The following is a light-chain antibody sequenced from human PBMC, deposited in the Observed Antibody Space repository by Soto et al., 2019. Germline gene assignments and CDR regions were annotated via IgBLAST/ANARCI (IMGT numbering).Light chain of an antibody. J-gene: IGKJ5*01. CDR2: DIS. CDR3: QQYNIWRSIT. Sequence: EIVVTQSPAILSVSPGERSTLSCRASQSVGNKVAWYQHKPGQTPRLIIYDISTRAAGVPARFSGSGYGTDFSLTISSLQSEDFAVYYCQQYNIWRSITFGQGTRVEIK. CDR1: QSVGNK. V-gene: IGKV3-15*01.